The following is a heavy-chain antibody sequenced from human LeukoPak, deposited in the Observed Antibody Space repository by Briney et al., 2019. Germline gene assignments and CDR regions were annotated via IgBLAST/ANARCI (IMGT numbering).Heavy chain of an antibody. CDR2: IIPIFGTA. J-gene: IGHJ6*03. D-gene: IGHD6-6*01. V-gene: IGHV1-69*05. CDR3: ARCRAARRAYYYYMDV. Sequence: GASVKVSCKASGGTFSSYAISWVRQAPGQGLEWMGGIIPIFGTANYAQKFQGRVTITTDESTSTAYMEMSSLRSEDTAVYYCARCRAARRAYYYYMDVWVKGTTVTVSS. CDR1: GGTFSSYA.